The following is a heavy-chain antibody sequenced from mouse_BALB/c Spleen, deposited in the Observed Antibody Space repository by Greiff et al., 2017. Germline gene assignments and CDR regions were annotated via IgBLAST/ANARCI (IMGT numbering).Heavy chain of an antibody. CDR1: GYTFTSYV. CDR3: ARRGYRRYDEDYYAMDY. D-gene: IGHD2-14*01. V-gene: IGHV1-14*01. CDR2: INPYNDGT. J-gene: IGHJ4*01. Sequence: EVQLQQSGPELVKPGASVKMSCKASGYTFTSYVMHWVKQKPGQGLEWIGYINPYNDGTKYNEKFKGKATLTSDKSSSTAYMELSSLTSEDSAVYYCARRGYRRYDEDYYAMDYLGQGTSVTVSS.